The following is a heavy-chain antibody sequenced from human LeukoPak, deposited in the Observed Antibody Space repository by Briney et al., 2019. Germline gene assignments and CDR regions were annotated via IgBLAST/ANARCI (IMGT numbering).Heavy chain of an antibody. CDR1: GYTLTELS. J-gene: IGHJ4*02. D-gene: IGHD5-24*01. Sequence: ASVKVSRKVSGYTLTELSMHWVRQAPGKGLEWMGGFDPEDGETIYAQKFQGRVTMTEDTSTDTAYMELSSLRSEDTAVYYCATGFRRGRWLQSPFDYWGQGTLVTVSS. CDR2: FDPEDGET. V-gene: IGHV1-24*01. CDR3: ATGFRRGRWLQSPFDY.